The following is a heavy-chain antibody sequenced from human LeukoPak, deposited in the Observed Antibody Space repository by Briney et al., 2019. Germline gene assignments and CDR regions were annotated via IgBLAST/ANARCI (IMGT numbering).Heavy chain of an antibody. D-gene: IGHD1/OR15-1a*01. V-gene: IGHV3-23*01. Sequence: GGSLRLSCAVSGFSFSNYAMSWVRQFPGKGLEWVSGISGTGGNTYYADSVKGRFTISRDNSKNMLYLQMNTLTAEDTAIYFCAKDFEFKWQQPSCHWGQGTPVTVSS. CDR1: GFSFSNYA. CDR2: ISGTGGNT. CDR3: AKDFEFKWQQPSCH. J-gene: IGHJ4*02.